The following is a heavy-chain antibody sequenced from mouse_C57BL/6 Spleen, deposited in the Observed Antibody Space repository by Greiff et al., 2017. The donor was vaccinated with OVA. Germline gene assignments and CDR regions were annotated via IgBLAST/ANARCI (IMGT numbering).Heavy chain of an antibody. CDR1: GYAFTNYL. CDR2: INPGSGGT. CDR3: AREGDDYDDYFDY. V-gene: IGHV1-54*01. J-gene: IGHJ2*01. Sequence: QVQLQQSGAELVRPGTSVKVSCKASGYAFTNYLIEWVKQRPGQGLEWIGVINPGSGGTNYNEKFKGKATLTADKSSSTAYMQLSSLTSEDSAVYFCAREGDDYDDYFDYWGQGTTLTVSS. D-gene: IGHD2-4*01.